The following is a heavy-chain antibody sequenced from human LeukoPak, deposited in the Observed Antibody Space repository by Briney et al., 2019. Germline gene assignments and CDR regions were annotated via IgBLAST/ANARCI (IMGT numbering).Heavy chain of an antibody. CDR1: GGTFSSYA. CDR3: ARETVIPDSSGYIGIFDY. D-gene: IGHD3-22*01. V-gene: IGHV1-69*13. CDR2: IIPIFGTA. J-gene: IGHJ4*02. Sequence: SVKVSCKASGGTFSSYAISWVRQAPGQGLEWMGGIIPIFGTANYAQKFQGRVTITADESTSTAYMELSSLRSEDTAVYYCARETVIPDSSGYIGIFDYWGRGTLVTVSS.